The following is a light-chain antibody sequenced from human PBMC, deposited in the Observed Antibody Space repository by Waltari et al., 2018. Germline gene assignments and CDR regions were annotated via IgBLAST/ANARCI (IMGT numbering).Light chain of an antibody. CDR1: SSDVGSYNY. V-gene: IGLV2-14*03. CDR2: DVT. CDR3: SSYTPTSILV. Sequence: QSALTQPASVSGSPGQSLTLSCSGTSSDVGSYNYVSWYQQHPGTPPKRLIYDVTKRPSGSLGRFPGSKSGNTASLTISGLQPEDEADYFCSSYTPTSILVFGGGTKLTV. J-gene: IGLJ2*01.